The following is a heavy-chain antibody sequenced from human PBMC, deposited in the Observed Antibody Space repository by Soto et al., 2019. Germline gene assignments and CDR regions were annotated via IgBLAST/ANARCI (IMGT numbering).Heavy chain of an antibody. CDR2: IVVGSGNT. Sequence: QMQLVQSGPEVKKPGTSVKVSCKASGFTFTSSAVQWVRQARGQRLEWIGWIVVGSGNTNYAQKFQERVTITRDMSTSTAYMELSSLRSEDTAVYYCAADFVMERFVGRGVYYYGMDVWGQGTTVTVSS. CDR3: AADFVMERFVGRGVYYYGMDV. D-gene: IGHD3-3*01. J-gene: IGHJ6*02. V-gene: IGHV1-58*01. CDR1: GFTFTSSA.